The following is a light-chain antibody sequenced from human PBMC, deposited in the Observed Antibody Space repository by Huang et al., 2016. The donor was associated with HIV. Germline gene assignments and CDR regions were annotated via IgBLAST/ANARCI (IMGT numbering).Light chain of an antibody. Sequence: EIVMTQSPATLSVSPGERATLSCRASQSVSSNLAWYQQKPGQAPRLLIHGASTRATAIPARFSGSGSGIEFTLTISSLQSEDFAVYYCQQYNDWPLTFGGGTNVEIK. CDR2: GAS. V-gene: IGKV3-15*01. J-gene: IGKJ4*01. CDR3: QQYNDWPLT. CDR1: QSVSSN.